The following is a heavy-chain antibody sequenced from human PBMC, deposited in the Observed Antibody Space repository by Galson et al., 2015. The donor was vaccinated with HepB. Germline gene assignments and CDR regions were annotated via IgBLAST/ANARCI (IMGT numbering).Heavy chain of an antibody. Sequence: SLRLSCAASGFTFSSYAMHWVRQAPGKGLEYVSAISSNGGSTYYANSVKGRFTISRDNSKNTLYLQMGSLRAEDMAVYYCARGSWMTTVTIGVDYWGQGTLVTVSS. D-gene: IGHD4-17*01. V-gene: IGHV3-64*01. CDR3: ARGSWMTTVTIGVDY. CDR2: ISSNGGST. CDR1: GFTFSSYA. J-gene: IGHJ4*02.